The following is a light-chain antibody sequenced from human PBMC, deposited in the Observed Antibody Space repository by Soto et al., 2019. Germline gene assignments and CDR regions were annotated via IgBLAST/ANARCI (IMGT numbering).Light chain of an antibody. CDR1: QGISNF. Sequence: DIQMTQSPSSLSASVGDRVTITCRASQGISNFLAWYQQKPGKVPKLLISAASTLHSGVPSRFSGGGSATDFTLTITSLQPEDVATYYCQQYSSVITFGQGTRLEIK. J-gene: IGKJ5*01. V-gene: IGKV1-27*01. CDR2: AAS. CDR3: QQYSSVIT.